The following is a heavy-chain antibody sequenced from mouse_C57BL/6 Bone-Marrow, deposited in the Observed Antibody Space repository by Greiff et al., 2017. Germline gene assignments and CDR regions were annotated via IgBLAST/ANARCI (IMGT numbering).Heavy chain of an antibody. J-gene: IGHJ1*03. V-gene: IGHV5-4*01. CDR1: GFTFSSYA. Sequence: EVQLVESGGGLVKPGASLKLSCAASGFTFSSYAMPWVRQTPEKRLEWVATISAGGSYTYYTDNVKGRFTISRDNAKNNQYLQLSHLKSEDTALDDGARGAYGSSYGYFEVGGTGTTVTVSS. CDR2: ISAGGSYT. D-gene: IGHD1-1*01. CDR3: ARGAYGSSYGYFEV.